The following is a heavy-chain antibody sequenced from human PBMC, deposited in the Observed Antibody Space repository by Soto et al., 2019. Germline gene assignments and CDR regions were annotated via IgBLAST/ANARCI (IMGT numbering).Heavy chain of an antibody. J-gene: IGHJ4*02. D-gene: IGHD6-19*01. CDR2: IFWDDDR. V-gene: IGHV2-5*02. CDR3: AQGNLAMADY. CDR1: GFSLRSSGVG. Sequence: QITLRESGPTLVKPTQTLTLTCTFSGFSLRSSGVGVGWIRQPPGKALEWLAIIFWDDDRRYSPSLKSRLTITNDTSKNQVVLTLTNMDPVDTATYYCAQGNLAMADYWGQGTLVTVSS.